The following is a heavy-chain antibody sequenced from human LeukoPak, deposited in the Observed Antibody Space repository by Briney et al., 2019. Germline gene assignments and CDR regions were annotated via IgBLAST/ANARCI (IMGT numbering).Heavy chain of an antibody. J-gene: IGHJ3*02. CDR2: ISSSSSYI. CDR1: GFTFSSYS. Sequence: GGSLRLSCAASGFTFSSYSMNWVRQAPGKGLEWVSSISSSSSYIYYADSVKGRFTISRDNAKNSLYLQMNSLRAEDTAVYYCAREKELRYFDWLPVHAFDIWGQGTMVTVSS. V-gene: IGHV3-21*01. CDR3: AREKELRYFDWLPVHAFDI. D-gene: IGHD3-9*01.